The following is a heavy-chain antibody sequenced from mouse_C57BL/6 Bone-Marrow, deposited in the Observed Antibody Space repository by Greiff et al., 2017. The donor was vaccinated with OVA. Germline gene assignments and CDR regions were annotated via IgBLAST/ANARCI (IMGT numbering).Heavy chain of an antibody. CDR2: IYWDDDK. J-gene: IGHJ1*03. Sequence: QVTLKESGPGILQSSQTLSLTCSFSGFSLSTSGMGVSWIRQPSGKGLDWLAHIYWDDDKRYNPSLKSRLTISTDTSRNQVFLKITSVDTADTATYYCARRENDGSSYLHWYFDVWGTGTTVTVSS. CDR1: GFSLSTSGMG. CDR3: ARRENDGSSYLHWYFDV. V-gene: IGHV8-12*01. D-gene: IGHD1-1*01.